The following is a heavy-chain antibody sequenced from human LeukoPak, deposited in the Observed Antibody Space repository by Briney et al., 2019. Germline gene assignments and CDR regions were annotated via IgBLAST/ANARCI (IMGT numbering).Heavy chain of an antibody. CDR2: IRSGVST. D-gene: IGHD6-6*01. CDR3: AKDTYSSSPYYFAY. J-gene: IGHJ4*02. CDR1: GFTFTIYA. Sequence: GGSLRLSCAAAGFTFTIYAMSWVRQAPGKGLKWVSGIRSGVSTYYADSVKGGFTISRDNSKTTLFLQMTSLRAEDTAVYYCAKDTYSSSPYYFAYWGQGTLVTVSS. V-gene: IGHV3-23*01.